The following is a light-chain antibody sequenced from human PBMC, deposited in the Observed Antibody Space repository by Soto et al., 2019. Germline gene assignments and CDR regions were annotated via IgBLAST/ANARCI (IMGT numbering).Light chain of an antibody. CDR3: QHYGYPQWT. Sequence: IVLTQSPGTLSLSPGERATLSCRASQTGSNSYLAWYQQKSGQAPRLLIYGVSTRATGIPDRFSGSGSGTEFALTISRLEPEDLAVYICQHYGYPQWTFGPGTKVDI. V-gene: IGKV3-20*01. CDR2: GVS. J-gene: IGKJ1*01. CDR1: QTGSNSY.